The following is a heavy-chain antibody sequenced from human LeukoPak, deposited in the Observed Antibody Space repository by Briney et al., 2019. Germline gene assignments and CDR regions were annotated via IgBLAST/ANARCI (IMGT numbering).Heavy chain of an antibody. CDR2: IIPILGIA. Sequence: SVKVSCKASGGTFSSYAISWVRQAPGQGLEWMGRIIPILGIANYAQKFQGRVTITADKSTSTAYMELSSLRSEDTAVYYCARAQFYCSGGSCYSEFDYWGQGTLVTVFS. CDR3: ARAQFYCSGGSCYSEFDY. CDR1: GGTFSSYA. V-gene: IGHV1-69*04. J-gene: IGHJ4*02. D-gene: IGHD2-15*01.